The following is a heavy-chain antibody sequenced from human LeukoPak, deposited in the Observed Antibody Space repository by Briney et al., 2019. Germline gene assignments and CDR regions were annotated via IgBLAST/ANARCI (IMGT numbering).Heavy chain of an antibody. V-gene: IGHV3-23*01. CDR1: GFTSSSYA. CDR3: AKRAPAAAAGTGRYFDY. D-gene: IGHD1/OR15-1a*01. CDR2: ISGSGGST. J-gene: IGHJ4*02. Sequence: PGGSLRLSCAASGFTSSSYAMSWVRQAPGKGLEWVSAISGSGGSTYYADSVKGRFTISRDNSKNTLYLQMNSLRAEDTAVYYCAKRAPAAAAGTGRYFDYWGQGTLVTVSS.